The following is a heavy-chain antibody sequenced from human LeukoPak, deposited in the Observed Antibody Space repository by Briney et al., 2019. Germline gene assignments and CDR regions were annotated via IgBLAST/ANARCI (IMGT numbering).Heavy chain of an antibody. CDR3: PRAIVGATKSCGHFDY. V-gene: IGHV4-31*03. CDR2: IYYSGST. CDR1: GGSISSGGYY. Sequence: PSETLSLTCTVSGGSISSGGYYWSWIRQHPGKGLEWIGYIYYSGSTYYNPSLKSRVTISVDTSKNQFSLKLSSVTAADTAVYYCPRAIVGATKSCGHFDYWARGPLLTVSP. D-gene: IGHD1-26*01. J-gene: IGHJ4*02.